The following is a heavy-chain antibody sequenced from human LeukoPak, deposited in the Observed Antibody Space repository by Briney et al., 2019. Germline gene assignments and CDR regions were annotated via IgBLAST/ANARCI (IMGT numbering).Heavy chain of an antibody. D-gene: IGHD3-10*01. J-gene: IGHJ4*02. V-gene: IGHV3-23*01. CDR3: ARTGITMVRGVQLAPADY. CDR1: GFTFSSYA. Sequence: GGSLRLSCAASGFTFSSYAMSWVRQAPGKGLEWVSAISGSGGSTYYADSVKGWFTISRDNSKNTLYLQMNSLRAEDTAVYYCARTGITMVRGVQLAPADYWGQGTLVTVSS. CDR2: ISGSGGST.